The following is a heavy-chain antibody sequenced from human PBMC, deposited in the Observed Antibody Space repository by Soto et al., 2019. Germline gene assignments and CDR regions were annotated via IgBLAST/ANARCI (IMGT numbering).Heavy chain of an antibody. CDR2: IYYSGST. J-gene: IGHJ6*02. V-gene: IGHV4-31*03. Sequence: QVQLQESGPGLVKPSQTLSLTCTVSGGSISSGGYYWSWIRQHPGKGLEWIGYIYYSGSTYYNPSLKSRVTISVDTSKNQCSLKLSSVTAADTAVYYCARDNRGGYSYGLYYYYYGMDVWGQGTTVTVSS. D-gene: IGHD5-18*01. CDR1: GGSISSGGYY. CDR3: ARDNRGGYSYGLYYYYYGMDV.